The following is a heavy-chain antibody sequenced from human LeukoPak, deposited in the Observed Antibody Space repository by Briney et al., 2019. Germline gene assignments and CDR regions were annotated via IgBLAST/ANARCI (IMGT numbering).Heavy chain of an antibody. CDR2: INPNSGGT. D-gene: IGHD6-19*01. CDR3: ARAGYSSGWYITHSGYYGMDV. Sequence: ASVKVSCKASGYTFTGYYMHWVRQAPGQGLEWMGWINPNSGGTNYAQKFQGWVTMTRNTSISTAYMELCSLRSEDTAVYYCARAGYSSGWYITHSGYYGMDVWGQGTTVTVSS. CDR1: GYTFTGYY. J-gene: IGHJ6*02. V-gene: IGHV1-2*04.